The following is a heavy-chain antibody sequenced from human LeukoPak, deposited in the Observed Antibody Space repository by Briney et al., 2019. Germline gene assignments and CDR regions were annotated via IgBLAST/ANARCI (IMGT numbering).Heavy chain of an antibody. CDR3: AKDFFSGDSLDQFDAFDI. D-gene: IGHD3-10*01. CDR1: GGSISSDGYY. CDR2: IYHSGST. Sequence: SETLSLTCTVSGGSISSDGYYFSWIRQPPGKGLEWIGFIYHSGSTYYNPSLKSRFTISVGRSKNQISLKLYSVTAEDTAVYYCAKDFFSGDSLDQFDAFDIWGQGTMVTVSS. V-gene: IGHV4-30-2*01. J-gene: IGHJ3*02.